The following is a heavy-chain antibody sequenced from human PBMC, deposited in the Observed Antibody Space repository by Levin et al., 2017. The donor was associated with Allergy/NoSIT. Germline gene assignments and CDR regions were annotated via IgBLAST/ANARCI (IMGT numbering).Heavy chain of an antibody. J-gene: IGHJ4*02. Sequence: SETLSLTCTVSGGSISTTTVHYWGWVRQPPGKGLEWIGNIYLSGDTYYNPSLKSRVTISIDKSKNQFSLSLSSVTAAGTAVYFCARVRRSLLPHVDYWGQGTLVTVSS. V-gene: IGHV4-39*07. CDR2: IYLSGDT. D-gene: IGHD3-10*01. CDR3: ARVRRSLLPHVDY. CDR1: GGSISTTTVHY.